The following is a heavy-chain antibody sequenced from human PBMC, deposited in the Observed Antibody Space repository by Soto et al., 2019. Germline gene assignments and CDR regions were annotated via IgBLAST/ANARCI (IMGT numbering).Heavy chain of an antibody. J-gene: IGHJ3*01. CDR1: GFNFRTYV. V-gene: IGHV3-23*01. D-gene: IGHD3-22*01. CDR2: ISGNGDTT. CDR3: AKTRLYDNGAYHRDGFDF. Sequence: EVQLLESGGGLVQPGGTRRLSCAASGFNFRTYVMNWVRQAPGKGLEWVSGISGNGDTTYYAHSVKGRLTISRDNSKNTVFLQMDSLRPDDTAVYYCAKTRLYDNGAYHRDGFDFWGEGTVVTVS.